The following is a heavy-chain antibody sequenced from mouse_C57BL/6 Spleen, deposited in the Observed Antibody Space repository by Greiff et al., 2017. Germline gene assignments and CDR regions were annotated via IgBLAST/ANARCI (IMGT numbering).Heavy chain of an antibody. CDR3: AREYYYGSAIWYFDV. CDR2: IYPSDSET. J-gene: IGHJ1*03. Sequence: QVQLQQPGAELVRPGSSVKLSCKASGYTFTSYWMDWVKQRPGQGLEWIGKIYPSDSETHYNQKFKDKVTLTVDKYSSKAYMQLSSLTSEDSAVYYCAREYYYGSAIWYFDVWGTGTTVTVSS. V-gene: IGHV1-61*01. CDR1: GYTFTSYW. D-gene: IGHD1-1*01.